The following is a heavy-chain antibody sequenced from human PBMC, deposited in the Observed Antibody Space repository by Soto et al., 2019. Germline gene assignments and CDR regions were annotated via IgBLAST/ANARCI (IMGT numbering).Heavy chain of an antibody. Sequence: QVQLVESGGGAVQPGRSLRLSCAASGFTFDSHGMHWVRQAPGKGLEWVAVISSDGNNKYYAGSVKGRFTISRDNFNNTLYLQMSSLRAEDTAVYYCAKDLLPNTVTTCGSWGQGTLVTVSS. J-gene: IGHJ5*02. CDR1: GFTFDSHG. D-gene: IGHD4-17*01. V-gene: IGHV3-30*18. CDR2: ISSDGNNK. CDR3: AKDLLPNTVTTCGS.